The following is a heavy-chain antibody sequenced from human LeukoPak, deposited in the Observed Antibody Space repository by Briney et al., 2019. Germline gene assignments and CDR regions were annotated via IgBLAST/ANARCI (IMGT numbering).Heavy chain of an antibody. CDR2: IYYSGTT. D-gene: IGHD4-23*01. CDR1: GGSISSSSYY. CDR3: ARDRYGGNSGEFDY. V-gene: IGHV4-61*05. J-gene: IGHJ4*02. Sequence: SETLSLTCTVSGGSISSSSYYWGWIRQPPGKGLEWIGYIYYSGTTNYNPSLKSRVTILVDTSKNQFSLKVSSVTAADTAVYYCARDRYGGNSGEFDYWGQGTLVTVSS.